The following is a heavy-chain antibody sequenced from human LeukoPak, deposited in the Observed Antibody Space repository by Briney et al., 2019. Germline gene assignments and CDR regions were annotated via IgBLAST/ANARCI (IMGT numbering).Heavy chain of an antibody. J-gene: IGHJ3*02. CDR3: ARDKGDSSGYFLPPDAFDI. Sequence: GASVKVSCKASGYTFTSYYMHWVRQAPGQGLEWMGIINPSGGSTSYAQKFQGRVTMTRGTSTSTVYMELSSLRSEDTAVYYCARDKGDSSGYFLPPDAFDIWGQGTMVTVSS. D-gene: IGHD3-22*01. CDR1: GYTFTSYY. V-gene: IGHV1-46*01. CDR2: INPSGGST.